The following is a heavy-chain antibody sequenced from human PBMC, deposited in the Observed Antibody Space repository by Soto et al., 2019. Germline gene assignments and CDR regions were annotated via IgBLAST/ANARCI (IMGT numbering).Heavy chain of an antibody. CDR2: IKRDGSDT. Sequence: EEQLVESGGGLVQPGGSLRLSCAASGLTFSSYWMHWVRQAPGKGLVWVSRIKRDGSDTSYAGSMKGRFTISRDNAKSILYLQMNSLRAEDSAVYYCARDDGTGTYYTPSWGQGTLVTVSS. CDR3: ARDDGTGTYYTPS. V-gene: IGHV3-74*01. J-gene: IGHJ5*02. CDR1: GLTFSSYW. D-gene: IGHD3-10*01.